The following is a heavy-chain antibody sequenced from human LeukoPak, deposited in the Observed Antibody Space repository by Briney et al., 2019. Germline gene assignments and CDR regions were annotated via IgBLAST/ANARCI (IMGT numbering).Heavy chain of an antibody. D-gene: IGHD3-3*01. CDR3: ARDIRFLEWLPNNWFDP. J-gene: IGHJ5*02. V-gene: IGHV1-18*01. Sequence: GASVKVSCKASGYTFTSYGISWVRQAPGQGLEWMGWISAYNGNTNYAQKLQGRVTMTTDTSTSTAYMELRSLRSDDTAVYYCARDIRFLEWLPNNWFDPWGQGTLVTVSP. CDR1: GYTFTSYG. CDR2: ISAYNGNT.